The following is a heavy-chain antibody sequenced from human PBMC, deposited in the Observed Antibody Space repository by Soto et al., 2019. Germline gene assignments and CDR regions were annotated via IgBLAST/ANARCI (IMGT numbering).Heavy chain of an antibody. D-gene: IGHD1-26*01. CDR3: ARDVVGATGGRVDYYYYGMDV. Sequence: PSETLSLTCTVSGGSISSSSYYWGWIRQPPGKGLEWIGSIYYSGSTYYNPSLKSRVTISVDTSKNQFSLKLSSVTAADTAVYFCARDVVGATGGRVDYYYYGMDVWGQGTTVTVSS. CDR1: GGSISSSSYY. J-gene: IGHJ6*02. V-gene: IGHV4-39*02. CDR2: IYYSGST.